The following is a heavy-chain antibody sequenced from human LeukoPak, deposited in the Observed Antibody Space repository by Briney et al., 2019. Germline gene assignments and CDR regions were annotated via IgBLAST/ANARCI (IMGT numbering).Heavy chain of an antibody. CDR3: AKVGKAARIIGTTSRYYYYYMDV. Sequence: GGSLRLSCTASGFTLSSYEMTWIRQAPGKGLEWVSSIDYSGDTTYYADSVKGRFTISRDNSKNTLYLQMNSLRAEDTAVYYCAKVGKAARIIGTTSRYYYYYMDVWGKGTTVTISS. V-gene: IGHV3-23*01. CDR1: GFTLSSYE. J-gene: IGHJ6*03. D-gene: IGHD1-20*01. CDR2: IDYSGDTT.